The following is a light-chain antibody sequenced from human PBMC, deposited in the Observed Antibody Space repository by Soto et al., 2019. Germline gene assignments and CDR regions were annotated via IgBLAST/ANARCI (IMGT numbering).Light chain of an antibody. Sequence: EIVMTQSPATLSVSPGERASLSCRASQSVSGNLAWYQQKPGQAPRLLMYGASTRATGISARFSGSGSGTEFTLTISSLQSEHFAVYYCQQYNNWPPTFGQGTKVEIK. CDR2: GAS. V-gene: IGKV3D-15*01. CDR1: QSVSGN. CDR3: QQYNNWPPT. J-gene: IGKJ1*01.